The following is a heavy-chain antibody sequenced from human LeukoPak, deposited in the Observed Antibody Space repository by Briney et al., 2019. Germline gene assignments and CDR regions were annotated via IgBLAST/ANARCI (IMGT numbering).Heavy chain of an antibody. D-gene: IGHD2-15*01. CDR1: GFTFSSYY. V-gene: IGHV3-23*01. CDR2: VSGSGGST. CDR3: AKEVNILVVVAFDY. J-gene: IGHJ4*02. Sequence: GGSLRLSCAASGFTFSSYYMSWVRQAPGKGLEWVSAVSGSGGSTYYADSVEGRFTISRDNSKNTLYLQMNSLRAEDTAVYYSAKEVNILVVVAFDYWGQGTLVTVSS.